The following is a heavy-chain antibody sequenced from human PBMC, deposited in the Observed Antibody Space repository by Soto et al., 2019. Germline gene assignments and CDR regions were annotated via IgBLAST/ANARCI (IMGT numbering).Heavy chain of an antibody. CDR2: INWNGGST. V-gene: IGHV3-20*04. J-gene: IGHJ5*02. CDR3: ARDVIVVVPAAMLGYGWFDP. Sequence: GGSLRLSCAASGFTFDDYGMSWVRQAPGKGLEWVSGINWNGGSTGYADSVKGRFTISRDNAKNSLYLQMNSLRAEDTALYYCARDVIVVVPAAMLGYGWFDPWGQGTLVTVSS. D-gene: IGHD2-2*01. CDR1: GFTFDDYG.